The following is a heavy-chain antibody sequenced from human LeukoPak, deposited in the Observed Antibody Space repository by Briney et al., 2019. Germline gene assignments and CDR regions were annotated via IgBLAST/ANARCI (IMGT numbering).Heavy chain of an antibody. Sequence: SETLSLTCAVSGGSISSGGYSWSWIRQPPGQGLEWVGYIYHSGSTYYNPSLKSRVTISVDRSKNQFSLKLSSVTAADTAVYYCARAQGLRYAFDIWGQGTMVTVSS. CDR2: IYHSGST. V-gene: IGHV4-30-2*01. CDR3: ARAQGLRYAFDI. CDR1: GGSISSGGYS. D-gene: IGHD4-17*01. J-gene: IGHJ3*02.